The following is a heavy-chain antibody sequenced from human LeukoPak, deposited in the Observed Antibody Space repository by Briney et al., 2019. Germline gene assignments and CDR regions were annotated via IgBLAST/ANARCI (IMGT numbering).Heavy chain of an antibody. V-gene: IGHV4-39*07. D-gene: IGHD2-2*01. CDR1: GGSISSSSYY. CDR3: ARGSAAMDDAFDM. J-gene: IGHJ3*02. CDR2: IYYSGSS. Sequence: PSETLSLTCTVSGGSISSSSYYWGWIRQPPGKGLEWIGSIYYSGSSYYNPSLKSRVTISVDTSKNQFSLKLSSVTAADTAVYYCARGSAAMDDAFDMWGQGTMVTVSS.